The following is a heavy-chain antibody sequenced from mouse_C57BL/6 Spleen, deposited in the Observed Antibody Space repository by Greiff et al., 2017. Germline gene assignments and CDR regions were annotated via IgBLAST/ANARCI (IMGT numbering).Heavy chain of an antibody. V-gene: IGHV1-55*01. Sequence: VQLQQPGAELVKPGASVKMSCKASGYTFTSYWITWVKQRPGQGLEWIGDIYPGSGSTNYNEKFKSKATLTGDTSSSTAYMQLSSLTAEDSAVYYCARGGLSNYDYWGQGTTLTVSS. CDR2: IYPGSGST. CDR3: ARGGLSNYDY. D-gene: IGHD2-5*01. J-gene: IGHJ2*01. CDR1: GYTFTSYW.